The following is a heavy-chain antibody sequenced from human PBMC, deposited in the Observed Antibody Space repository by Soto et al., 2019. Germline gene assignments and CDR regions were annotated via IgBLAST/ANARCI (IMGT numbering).Heavy chain of an antibody. CDR2: INPNSGGT. CDR3: AREPATAKPEGVDF. Sequence: ASVKVSCKASGYTFSDYYIHWVRQAPGQGLEWMGWINPNSGGTKYALKFQGGVTMTRDTSITTAYMELSRLRSGDTAVYYCAREPATAKPEGVDFWGQGTLVTVSS. V-gene: IGHV1-2*02. CDR1: GYTFSDYY. J-gene: IGHJ4*02. D-gene: IGHD1-1*01.